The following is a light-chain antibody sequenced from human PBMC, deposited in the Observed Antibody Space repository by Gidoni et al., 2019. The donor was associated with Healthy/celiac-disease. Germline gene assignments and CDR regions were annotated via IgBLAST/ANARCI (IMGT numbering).Light chain of an antibody. CDR1: RSDVGSYNL. Sequence: QSALTQPASASGTPGQSITISCTGTRSDVGSYNLVPWYHQHPGKAPKLMIYEGSKRPSGVSNRFSGSKSGNTASLTISGLQAEDEADYYCCSYAGSSTVYVFGTGTKVTVL. J-gene: IGLJ1*01. CDR2: EGS. CDR3: CSYAGSSTVYV. V-gene: IGLV2-23*01.